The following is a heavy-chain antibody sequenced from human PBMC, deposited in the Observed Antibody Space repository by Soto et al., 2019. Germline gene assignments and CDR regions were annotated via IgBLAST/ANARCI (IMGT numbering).Heavy chain of an antibody. CDR3: AAGEKSGYYGFDV. Sequence: QVQLVQSGAEVKKPGSSVRVSCKASGGTFSSFVVIWVRQAPGQGLEWMGETIPIFASANYAQNFQGRVAINSDDFTNTFYMELSNLRSDDAAVYYCAAGEKSGYYGFDVWGQGTTVIVSS. D-gene: IGHD3-16*01. J-gene: IGHJ6*02. V-gene: IGHV1-69*01. CDR2: TIPIFASA. CDR1: GGTFSSFV.